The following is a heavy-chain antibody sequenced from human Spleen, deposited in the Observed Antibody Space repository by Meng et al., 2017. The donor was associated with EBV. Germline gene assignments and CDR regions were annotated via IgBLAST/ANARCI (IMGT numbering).Heavy chain of an antibody. Sequence: QGQLQGRGPGLVQPSGTLALVCAVPCGSISSSCGWSWVRQPPGKGLEWIGEIYHSGSTSYNRSLKRRVTISVDKSNNQFSLNLNSVTAADTAVYYCARGPPPYGRFDVWGQGTTVTVSS. CDR2: IYHSGST. CDR1: CGSISSSCG. D-gene: IGHD4-17*01. V-gene: IGHV4-4*02. CDR3: ARGPPPYGRFDV. J-gene: IGHJ6*02.